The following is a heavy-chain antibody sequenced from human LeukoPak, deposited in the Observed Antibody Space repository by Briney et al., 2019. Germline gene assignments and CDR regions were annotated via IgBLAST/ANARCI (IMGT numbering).Heavy chain of an antibody. J-gene: IGHJ4*02. CDR1: GYTFTSYG. CDR3: AREGPYYYDSSGYWD. D-gene: IGHD3-22*01. Sequence: GASVRVSCKASGYTFTSYGISWVRQAPGQGLEWMGWISAYNGNTNYAQKLQGRVTMTTDTSASTAYMELSSLRSEDTAVYYCAREGPYYYDSSGYWDWGQGTLVTVSS. V-gene: IGHV1-18*01. CDR2: ISAYNGNT.